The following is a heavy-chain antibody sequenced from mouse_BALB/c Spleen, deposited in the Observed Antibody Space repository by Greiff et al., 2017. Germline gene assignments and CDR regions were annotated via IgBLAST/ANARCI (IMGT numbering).Heavy chain of an antibody. Sequence: QVQLQQPGAELVKPGASVKLSCKASGYTFTSYYMYWVKQRPGQGLEWIGGINPSNGGTNFNEKFKSKATLTVDKSSSTAYMQLSSLTSEDSAVYYCTRATVVAVYAMDYWGQGTSGTVSS. D-gene: IGHD1-1*01. J-gene: IGHJ4*01. CDR1: GYTFTSYY. CDR2: INPSNGGT. V-gene: IGHV1S81*02. CDR3: TRATVVAVYAMDY.